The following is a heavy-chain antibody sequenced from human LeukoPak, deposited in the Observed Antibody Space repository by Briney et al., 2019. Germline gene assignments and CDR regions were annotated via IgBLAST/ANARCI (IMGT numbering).Heavy chain of an antibody. Sequence: PGGSLRLSCAASGFTVSRNYMTWVRQAPGKGLEWVSVVFSGGSTYYADSVRGRFTISRDNSKNMVYLQMNSLRAEDTAVYYCAKDWAHYYYMDVWGQGTTVTISS. CDR3: AKDWAHYYYMDV. J-gene: IGHJ6*03. V-gene: IGHV3-53*05. CDR1: GFTVSRNY. D-gene: IGHD3-16*01. CDR2: VFSGGST.